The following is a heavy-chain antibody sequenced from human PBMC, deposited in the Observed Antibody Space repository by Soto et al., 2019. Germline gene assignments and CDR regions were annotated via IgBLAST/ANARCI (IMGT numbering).Heavy chain of an antibody. J-gene: IGHJ6*02. Sequence: SLTVPCNQSGYTLTCHSVHWVRHAPGQVLEWMGWINPNSGGTNYAQKFQGRVTMTRDTSISTAYMELSRLRSDDTAVYYCARKSNDEYYYYYGRDVWGQGTTVTFAS. V-gene: IGHV1-2*02. CDR2: INPNSGGT. D-gene: IGHD1-1*01. CDR1: GYTLTCHS. CDR3: ARKSNDEYYYYYGRDV.